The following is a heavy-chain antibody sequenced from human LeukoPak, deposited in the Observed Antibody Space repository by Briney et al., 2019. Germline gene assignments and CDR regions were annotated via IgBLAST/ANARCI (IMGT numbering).Heavy chain of an antibody. D-gene: IGHD6-13*01. V-gene: IGHV4-59*01. Sequence: SETLSLTCTVSGGSISSYYWSWIRQPPGKGLEWIGYIYYSGSTNYNPSLQSRVTISLDTSKNHFSLTVRSVTAADPAVYFCAGRFRISSSSSDAFDIWGEGTMDTVCS. CDR3: AGRFRISSSSSDAFDI. CDR1: GGSISSYY. J-gene: IGHJ3*02. CDR2: IYYSGST.